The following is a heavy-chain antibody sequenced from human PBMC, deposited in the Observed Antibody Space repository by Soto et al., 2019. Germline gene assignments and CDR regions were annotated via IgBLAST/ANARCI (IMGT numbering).Heavy chain of an antibody. CDR2: IYWDDDK. Sequence: QITLKESGPTLVKPTQTLTLTCTFSGFSLSTSGVGVGWIRQPPGKALEWLALIYWDDDKRYSPSLKSRLTITKDNSKTQVLLTMTNMDPVDTATYYCAHRRYSSGWYVHAFDIWGQGTMVTVSS. V-gene: IGHV2-5*02. D-gene: IGHD6-19*01. J-gene: IGHJ3*02. CDR1: GFSLSTSGVG. CDR3: AHRRYSSGWYVHAFDI.